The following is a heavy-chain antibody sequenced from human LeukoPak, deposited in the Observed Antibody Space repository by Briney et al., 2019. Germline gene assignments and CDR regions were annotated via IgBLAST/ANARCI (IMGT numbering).Heavy chain of an antibody. J-gene: IGHJ4*02. CDR2: IIPIFGTA. CDR1: GGTFSSYA. V-gene: IGHV1-69*13. D-gene: IGHD1-26*01. Sequence: ASVKVSCKASGGTFSSYAISWVRQAPGQGLEWMGGIIPIFGTANYAQKFQGRVTITADESTSTAYMELSSLRSEDTAVYYCARVRWELLGGLDYWGQGTLVTVSS. CDR3: ARVRWELLGGLDY.